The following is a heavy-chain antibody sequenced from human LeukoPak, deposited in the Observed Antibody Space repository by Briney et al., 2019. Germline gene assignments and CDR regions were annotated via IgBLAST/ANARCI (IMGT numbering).Heavy chain of an antibody. CDR2: MNPNSGNT. D-gene: IGHD2-2*01. J-gene: IGHJ6*03. V-gene: IGHV1-8*01. Sequence: ASVKVSCKASGYTFTSYDINWVRQATGQGLEWMGWMNPNSGNTGYAQKFQGRVTMTRNTSISTAYMELSSLRSEDTAVYYCARGRYCSSTSCYANYYYYMDVWGKGTTVTVSS. CDR1: GYTFTSYD. CDR3: ARGRYCSSTSCYANYYYYMDV.